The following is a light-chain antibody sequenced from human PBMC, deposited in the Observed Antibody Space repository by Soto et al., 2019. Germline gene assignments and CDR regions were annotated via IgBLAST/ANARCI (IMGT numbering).Light chain of an antibody. V-gene: IGKV1-39*01. J-gene: IGKJ1*01. CDR1: QTVTSY. CDR2: AAS. CDR3: QESYRCLKT. Sequence: DVQMTQYPSSLSASVGDSLTLTCRASQTVTSYLNWYQQKPGKAPKLLIYAASTLQSGVPSRFSGSGSGTEFTLTISRLQPEDFATYCCQESYRCLKTFGRGTKVDIK.